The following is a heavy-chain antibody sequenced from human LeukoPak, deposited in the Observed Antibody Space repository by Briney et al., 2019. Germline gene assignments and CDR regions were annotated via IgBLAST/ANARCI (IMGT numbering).Heavy chain of an antibody. J-gene: IGHJ5*02. V-gene: IGHV3-21*01. CDR3: ARAGSSSWYNWFDP. CDR2: ISSSSSYI. CDR1: GFTFSSYS. Sequence: GGSLRLSCAASGFTFSSYSMNWVRQAPGKGLEWVSSISSSSSYIYYADSVKGRFTISRDNAKNSLYLQMNSLRAEDTAVYYCARAGSSSWYNWFDPWGQGTLVTVSS. D-gene: IGHD6-13*01.